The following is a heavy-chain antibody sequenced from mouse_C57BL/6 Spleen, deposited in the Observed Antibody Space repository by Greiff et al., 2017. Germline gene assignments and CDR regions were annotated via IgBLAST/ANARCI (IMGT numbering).Heavy chain of an antibody. Sequence: QVQLQQPGAELVKPGASVKLSCKASGYTFTSYWMHWVKQRPEQGLEWIGNINPSNGGTNYNEKFKSKATLTVDKSSSTAYMQLSSLTSEDSAVYYGASSSGYVAWFAYWGQGTLVTVSA. V-gene: IGHV1-53*01. CDR3: ASSSGYVAWFAY. D-gene: IGHD3-2*02. J-gene: IGHJ3*01. CDR2: INPSNGGT. CDR1: GYTFTSYW.